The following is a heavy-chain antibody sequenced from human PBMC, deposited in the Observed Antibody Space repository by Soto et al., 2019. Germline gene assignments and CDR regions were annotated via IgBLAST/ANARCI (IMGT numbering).Heavy chain of an antibody. J-gene: IGHJ4*02. CDR2: IYPADSDT. CDR3: ARQRDWNDAFAF. V-gene: IGHV5-51*01. Sequence: GESLKISCKASGYSFTNYWIGWVRQMPGKGLEWMGIIYPADSDTRYSPSFQGQVTFSADKSLSTAYLQWNSLKASDTARYYCARQRDWNDAFAFSGQGTSVTVSS. D-gene: IGHD1-1*01. CDR1: GYSFTNYW.